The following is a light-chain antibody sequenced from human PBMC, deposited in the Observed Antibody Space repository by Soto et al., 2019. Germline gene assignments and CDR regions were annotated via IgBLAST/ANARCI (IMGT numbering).Light chain of an antibody. Sequence: EIVMTESPDTLSASPGERVPLACRASQSVNHNLARYQQNPGQAPRLLIVDKAARAPGVPARFSGSGTGTRFTLTIHSLQSEDFGVYYSHQYNNWPPSTFGQGTRLEIK. V-gene: IGKV3-15*01. CDR3: HQYNNWPPST. CDR2: DKA. CDR1: QSVNHN. J-gene: IGKJ5*01.